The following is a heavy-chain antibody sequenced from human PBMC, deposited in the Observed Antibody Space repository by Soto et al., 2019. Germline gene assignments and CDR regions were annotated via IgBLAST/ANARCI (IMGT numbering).Heavy chain of an antibody. Sequence: EVQLVESGGGLVQPGGSLRLSCAASGFTFSSYWMHWVRQAPGKGLVWVSRINSDGSITSYADSVKGRFTISRDNAKNTLYLHMNSLRAEDTAVYYCARQEGAAFYYVGMDVWGQGTTVTVSS. CDR3: ARQEGAAFYYVGMDV. V-gene: IGHV3-74*01. CDR1: GFTFSSYW. CDR2: INSDGSIT. J-gene: IGHJ6*02.